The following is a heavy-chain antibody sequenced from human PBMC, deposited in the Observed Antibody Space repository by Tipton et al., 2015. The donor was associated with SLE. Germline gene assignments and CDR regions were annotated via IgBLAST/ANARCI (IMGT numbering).Heavy chain of an antibody. CDR1: GFNFDVSA. Sequence: SLRLSCAASGFNFDVSAMLWVRQAPGKGLEWVAGINWNSGRIHYADSVKGRFTISRDNSKNTLELQMHSLRVEDTALYYCARGFDFWRAFEYWGQGARVTVSS. CDR3: ARGFDFWRAFEY. J-gene: IGHJ4*02. D-gene: IGHD3-3*01. V-gene: IGHV3-9*01. CDR2: INWNSGRI.